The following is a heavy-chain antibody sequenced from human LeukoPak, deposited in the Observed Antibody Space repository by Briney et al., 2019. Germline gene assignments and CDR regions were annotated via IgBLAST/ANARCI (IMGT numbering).Heavy chain of an antibody. CDR3: ARAESSGWYEGLDY. Sequence: GGSLRLSCAASGFAFSTYTIHWVRQAPGKGLEWVAVISSDGSNKYYADSVKGRFTISRDNSKSTLYLQMNSLRAEDTAMYYCARAESSGWYEGLDYWGQGTLVTVSS. V-gene: IGHV3-30-3*01. CDR1: GFAFSTYT. D-gene: IGHD6-19*01. J-gene: IGHJ4*02. CDR2: ISSDGSNK.